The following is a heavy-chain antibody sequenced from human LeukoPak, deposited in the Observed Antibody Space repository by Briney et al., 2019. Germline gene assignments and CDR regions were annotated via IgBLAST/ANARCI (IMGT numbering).Heavy chain of an antibody. V-gene: IGHV3-48*03. Sequence: GGSLRLSCAASGFIFSSYEMNWVRQAPGKGPEWVSYISDSGGTIYYADSVKGRFTISRDDAKNSLFLQMDSLRAEDTAVYYCGRGSDGRGGTYYYYYAMDVWSQGTTVTVSS. D-gene: IGHD2-15*01. J-gene: IGHJ6*02. CDR1: GFIFSSYE. CDR2: ISDSGGTI. CDR3: GRGSDGRGGTYYYYYAMDV.